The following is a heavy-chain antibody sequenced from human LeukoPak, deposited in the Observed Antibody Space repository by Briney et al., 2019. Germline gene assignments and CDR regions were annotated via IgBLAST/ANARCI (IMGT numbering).Heavy chain of an antibody. J-gene: IGHJ4*02. Sequence: SQTLSLTCTVSGGSISSGRYYWSWIRQPAGKGLERIGRIYTSGSTNYNPSLKSRVTISVDTSKNQFSLKLSSVTAADTAVYYCARGGSGWSIYIFDCWGQGTLVTVSS. V-gene: IGHV4-61*02. D-gene: IGHD6-19*01. CDR1: GGSISSGRYY. CDR3: ARGGSGWSIYIFDC. CDR2: IYTSGST.